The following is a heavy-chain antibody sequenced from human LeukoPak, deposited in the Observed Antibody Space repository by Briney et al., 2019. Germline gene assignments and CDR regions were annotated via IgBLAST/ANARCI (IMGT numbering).Heavy chain of an antibody. D-gene: IGHD2-21*02. CDR1: GYTFTSYG. V-gene: IGHV1-8*01. Sequence: ASVKVSCKASGYTFTSYGINWVRQATGQGLEWMGWMNPNSGNTGYAQKFQGRVTMTRDTSISTAYMELSSLRSEDTAVYYCAGEQGAYCGGDCYLSYWGQGTLVTVSS. CDR3: AGEQGAYCGGDCYLSY. J-gene: IGHJ4*02. CDR2: MNPNSGNT.